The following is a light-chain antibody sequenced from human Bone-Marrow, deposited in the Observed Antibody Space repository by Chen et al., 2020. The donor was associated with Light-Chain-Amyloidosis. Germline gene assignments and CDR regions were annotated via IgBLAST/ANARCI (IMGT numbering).Light chain of an antibody. Sequence: QSVLTQAPSVSGAPGQRVTISCTGSSSNIGAGYDVHWYQQLPGTAPKLLIYNNNNRPSGVPVRFSGSKSGTSASLTITGLQAEDEADYYCQSYDRSLTAYVFGTGTKVTVL. CDR2: NNN. CDR1: SSNIGAGYD. V-gene: IGLV1-40*01. J-gene: IGLJ1*01. CDR3: QSYDRSLTAYV.